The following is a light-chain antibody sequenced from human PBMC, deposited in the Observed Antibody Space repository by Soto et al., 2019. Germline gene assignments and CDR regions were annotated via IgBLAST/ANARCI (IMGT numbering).Light chain of an antibody. CDR3: QQYGSSTWT. Sequence: EIVLTQSPDTLSSSPGERVALSCRASQSVSNNYLNWYQQKPGQAPRLLIYEASVRATGISDRFSGSGSGTDFTLTISRLESEDFAVYYCQQYGSSTWTFGQGTKVDIK. CDR1: QSVSNNY. V-gene: IGKV3-20*01. CDR2: EAS. J-gene: IGKJ1*01.